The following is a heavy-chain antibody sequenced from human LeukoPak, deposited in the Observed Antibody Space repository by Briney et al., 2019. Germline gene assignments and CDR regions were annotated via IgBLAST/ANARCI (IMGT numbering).Heavy chain of an antibody. CDR2: INTNTGNP. CDR3: ARPKLRWSAYYYMDV. Sequence: ASVKVSCKASGYTFTNYTMNWVRQAPGQGLEWMGWINTNTGNPTYAQGFTGRFVFSLDTSVSTAYLQISSLKAEDTAVYYRARPKLRWSAYYYMDVWGKGTTVTVSS. CDR1: GYTFTNYT. V-gene: IGHV7-4-1*02. D-gene: IGHD4-23*01. J-gene: IGHJ6*03.